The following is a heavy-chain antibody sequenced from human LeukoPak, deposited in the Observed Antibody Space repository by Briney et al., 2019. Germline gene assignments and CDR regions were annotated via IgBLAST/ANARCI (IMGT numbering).Heavy chain of an antibody. CDR1: GYTFTSYA. CDR2: MNPNSGNT. Sequence: ASVKVSCKASGYTFTSYAINWVRQATGHGLEWMGWMNPNSGNTGYAQKFQGRVTITRNTSISTAYMELSSLRSEDTAVYYCARDGGIYCSGGSCYSGNGFDPWGQGTLVTVSS. J-gene: IGHJ5*02. V-gene: IGHV1-8*03. CDR3: ARDGGIYCSGGSCYSGNGFDP. D-gene: IGHD2-15*01.